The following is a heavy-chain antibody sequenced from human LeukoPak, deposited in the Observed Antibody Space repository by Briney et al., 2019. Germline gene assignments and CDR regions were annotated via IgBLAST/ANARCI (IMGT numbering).Heavy chain of an antibody. Sequence: SVKVSCKASGFTFTSSAVQWVRQARGQRLEWIGWIVVGSGNTNYAQRFQERVTITRDMSTSTAYMELSSLRSEDTAVYYCAASYSSSTTWYFDLWGRGTLVTVSS. V-gene: IGHV1-58*01. CDR2: IVVGSGNT. CDR3: AASYSSSTTWYFDL. CDR1: GFTFTSSA. J-gene: IGHJ2*01. D-gene: IGHD6-6*01.